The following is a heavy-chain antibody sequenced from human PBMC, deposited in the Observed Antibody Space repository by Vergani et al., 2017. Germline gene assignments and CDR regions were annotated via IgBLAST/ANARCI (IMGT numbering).Heavy chain of an antibody. CDR3: ARAKLPMVRGVTISTVYYGMDV. V-gene: IGHV4-34*01. D-gene: IGHD3-10*01. CDR1: GGSFSGYY. J-gene: IGHJ6*02. CDR2: SNHSGST. Sequence: QVQLQQWGAGLLKPSETLSLTCAVYGGSFSGYYWSWIRQPPGKGLEWSGESNHSGSTNYNPSLKSRVTISVDTSKNQFSLKLSSVTAADTAVYYCARAKLPMVRGVTISTVYYGMDVWGQGTTVTVSS.